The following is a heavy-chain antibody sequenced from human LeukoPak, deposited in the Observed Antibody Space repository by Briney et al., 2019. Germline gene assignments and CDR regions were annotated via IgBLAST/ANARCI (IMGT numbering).Heavy chain of an antibody. Sequence: GGSLRLSCAASGFTFSSYSMNWVRQAPGKGLEWVSSISSSSSYIYYADSVKGRFIISRDNSKTTLYLQMNNLRPEDTALYYCAREALGYRGYDPDYFDSWGQGTLVIVSS. CDR3: AREALGYRGYDPDYFDS. D-gene: IGHD5-12*01. CDR1: GFTFSSYS. J-gene: IGHJ4*02. CDR2: ISSSSSYI. V-gene: IGHV3-21*01.